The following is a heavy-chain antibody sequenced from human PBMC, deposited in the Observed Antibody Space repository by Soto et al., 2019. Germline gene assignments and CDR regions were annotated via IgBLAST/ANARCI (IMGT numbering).Heavy chain of an antibody. V-gene: IGHV4-34*01. D-gene: IGHD6-19*01. CDR3: ARGGGWWRNWFDP. CDR2: INHSGST. Sequence: PAETLSLTCAVYGGSFSGYYWSWIRQPPGKGLEWIGEINHSGSTNYNPSLKRRVTISVDTSKNQFSLKLSSVTAADTAVYYCARGGGWWRNWFDPWGQGTLVTVSS. J-gene: IGHJ5*02. CDR1: GGSFSGYY.